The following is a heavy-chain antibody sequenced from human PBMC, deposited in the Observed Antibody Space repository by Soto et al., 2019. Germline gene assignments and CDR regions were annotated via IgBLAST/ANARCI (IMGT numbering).Heavy chain of an antibody. D-gene: IGHD5-18*01. J-gene: IGHJ4*02. V-gene: IGHV1-18*01. CDR3: ARAALGYSYDELDY. Sequence: QVQLVQSGAEVKKPGASVKVSCKASGYTFTNYGITWVRQAPGQGLEWMGWISAYNGNTNHAQKLQGRVTMTTDTATSTAYMELRSLRSDDTAVDYCARAALGYSYDELDYWGQGTLVTVSS. CDR2: ISAYNGNT. CDR1: GYTFTNYG.